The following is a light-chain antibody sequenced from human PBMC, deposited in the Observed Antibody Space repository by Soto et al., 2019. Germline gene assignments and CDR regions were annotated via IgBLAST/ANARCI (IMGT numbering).Light chain of an antibody. CDR2: AVS. V-gene: IGLV2-23*02. CDR1: NSDVGNYNL. CDR3: CSYAGSSGWV. Sequence: QSVLTQPASVSGSPGQWITISCAGTNSDVGNYNLVSWYQHHPGKAPRLIIYAVSKRPSGISDRFSGSKSGNTASLTISGLQAEDEADYYCCSYAGSSGWVFGGGTKLTVL. J-gene: IGLJ3*02.